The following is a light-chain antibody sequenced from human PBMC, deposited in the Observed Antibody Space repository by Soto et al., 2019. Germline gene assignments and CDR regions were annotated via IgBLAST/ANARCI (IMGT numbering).Light chain of an antibody. Sequence: IVVTQSPFSLPVNTGEPASISCRSSQSLLHSDGHNHLDWYLQKPGQSPQLLIYLASNRASGVTDRFSGSGSGTDFTLKISSVEDEDVGVYFCMQALQSPPTFGGGTKVEIK. CDR3: MQALQSPPT. CDR1: QSLLHSDGHNH. V-gene: IGKV2-28*01. J-gene: IGKJ4*01. CDR2: LAS.